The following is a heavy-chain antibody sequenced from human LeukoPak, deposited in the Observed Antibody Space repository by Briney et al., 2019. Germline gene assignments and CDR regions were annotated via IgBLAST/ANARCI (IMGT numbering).Heavy chain of an antibody. D-gene: IGHD3-22*01. CDR1: GFTFSSYW. V-gene: IGHV3-7*01. J-gene: IGHJ4*02. CDR3: ARDYYDSSGYYHVGYFDY. Sequence: GGSLRLSCEASGFTFSSYWMSWVRQAPGKGLEWVANIKQDGSEKYYVDSVKGRFTISRDNAKNSLYLQMNSLRAEDTAVYYCARDYYDSSGYYHVGYFDYWGQGTLVTVSS. CDR2: IKQDGSEK.